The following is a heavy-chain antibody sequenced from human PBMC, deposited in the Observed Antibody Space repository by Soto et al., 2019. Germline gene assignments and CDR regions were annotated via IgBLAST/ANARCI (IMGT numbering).Heavy chain of an antibody. CDR3: ARELREGYCSSTSCVGIDY. CDR1: GGSISSGGYY. J-gene: IGHJ4*02. V-gene: IGHV4-31*03. CDR2: IYYSGST. Sequence: QVQLQESGPGLVKPSQTLSLTCTVSGGSISSGGYYWSWIRQHPGKGLEWIGYIYYSGSTYYNPSLKSRVTISVDTSKDQFALKLSSVTAADTAVYYCARELREGYCSSTSCVGIDYWGQGTLVTVSS. D-gene: IGHD2-2*01.